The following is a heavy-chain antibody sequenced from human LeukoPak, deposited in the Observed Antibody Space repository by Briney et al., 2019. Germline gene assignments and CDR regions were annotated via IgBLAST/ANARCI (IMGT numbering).Heavy chain of an antibody. Sequence: GGSLRLSCAASGFTFSSYAMSWVRRAPGKGLEWVSGISGSGDTTYYADSVKGRFTISRDNSNNTLYLQMNILRAEDTAVYYCAKDYCTITTCSFDSWGQGTLVTVSS. CDR1: GFTFSSYA. CDR3: AKDYCTITTCSFDS. D-gene: IGHD2-2*01. V-gene: IGHV3-23*01. J-gene: IGHJ4*02. CDR2: ISGSGDTT.